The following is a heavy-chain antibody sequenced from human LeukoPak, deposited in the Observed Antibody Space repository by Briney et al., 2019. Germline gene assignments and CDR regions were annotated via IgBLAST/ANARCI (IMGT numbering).Heavy chain of an antibody. Sequence: PGGSLRLSCAASGFTFSDYYMSWIRQAPGKGLEWVSCISSSGSTIYYADSVKGRFTISRDNARNSLYLQMIGLRADDTAFYYCVRDCGGDCFGSDAFDLWGQGTRVIVSS. J-gene: IGHJ3*01. CDR3: VRDCGGDCFGSDAFDL. D-gene: IGHD2-21*01. CDR1: GFTFSDYY. V-gene: IGHV3-11*01. CDR2: ISSSGSTI.